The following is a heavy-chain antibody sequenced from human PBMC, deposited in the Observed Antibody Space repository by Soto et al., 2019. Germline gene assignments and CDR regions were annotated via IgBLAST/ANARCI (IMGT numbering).Heavy chain of an antibody. CDR3: ARGNDYYYYYMDV. CDR2: IYYSGST. V-gene: IGHV4-59*01. CDR1: GGSISSYY. Sequence: SETLSLTCTVSGGSISSYYWSWIRQPPGKGLEWIGYIYYSGSTNYNPSLKSRVTISVDTSKNQFSLKLSSVTAADTAVYYCARGNDYYYYYMDVWGKGTTVTVSS. J-gene: IGHJ6*03.